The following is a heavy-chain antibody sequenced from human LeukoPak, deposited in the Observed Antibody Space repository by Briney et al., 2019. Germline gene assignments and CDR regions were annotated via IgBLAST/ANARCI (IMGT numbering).Heavy chain of an antibody. V-gene: IGHV1-3*01. D-gene: IGHD2-2*01. Sequence: GASVKVSCKASGYTFTSYAMHWVRQAPGQRLEWMGWINAGNGNTKYSQKFQGRVTITRDTSASTAYMELSSLRSEDTAVYYCARGGYCSSTSCYWGYYYYYMDVWGKGTTVTVSS. CDR1: GYTFTSYA. J-gene: IGHJ6*03. CDR3: ARGGYCSSTSCYWGYYYYYMDV. CDR2: INAGNGNT.